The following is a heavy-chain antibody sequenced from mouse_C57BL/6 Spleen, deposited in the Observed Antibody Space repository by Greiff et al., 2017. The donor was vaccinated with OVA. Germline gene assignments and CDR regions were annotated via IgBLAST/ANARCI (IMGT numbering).Heavy chain of an antibody. V-gene: IGHV1-64*01. Sequence: VKLQQPGAELVKPGASVKLSCKASGYTFTSYWMHWVKQRPGQGLEWIGMIHPNSGSTNYNEKFKSKATLTVDKSSSTAYMQLSSLTSEDSAVYYCARAYYSNYGYFDVWGTGTTVTVSS. CDR3: ARAYYSNYGYFDV. J-gene: IGHJ1*03. CDR2: IHPNSGST. D-gene: IGHD2-5*01. CDR1: GYTFTSYW.